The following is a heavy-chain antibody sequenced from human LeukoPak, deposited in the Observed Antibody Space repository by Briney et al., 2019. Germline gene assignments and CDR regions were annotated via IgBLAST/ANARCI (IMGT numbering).Heavy chain of an antibody. J-gene: IGHJ4*02. D-gene: IGHD6-19*01. CDR1: GYTFTGYY. CDR3: ARARGSGQWLVNFDH. Sequence: ASVKVSCKASGYTFTGYYMHWLRQAPGQGLEWMGRINPNSGGTNYAQKFQGRVTMTRDTSISTAYMELSRLRSDDTAVYYYARARGSGQWLVNFDHWGQGTLVTVSS. V-gene: IGHV1-2*06. CDR2: INPNSGGT.